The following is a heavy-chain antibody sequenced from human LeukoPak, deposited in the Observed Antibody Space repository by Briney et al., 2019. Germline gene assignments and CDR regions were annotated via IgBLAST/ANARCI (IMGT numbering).Heavy chain of an antibody. D-gene: IGHD3-22*01. CDR1: GGSISNNY. CDR3: ARGGSAYSLDY. V-gene: IGHV4-59*08. CDR2: IYYSGST. J-gene: IGHJ4*02. Sequence: SETLSLTCTVSGGSISNNYWSWIRQPPGKGLEWIGYIYYSGSTNYNPSLKSRVLISVDASRNQFSLKLTSVTAADTAVYYCARGGSAYSLDYWGQGTLVTVSS.